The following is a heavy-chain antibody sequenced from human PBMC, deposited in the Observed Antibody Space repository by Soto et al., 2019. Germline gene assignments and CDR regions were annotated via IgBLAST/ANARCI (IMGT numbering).Heavy chain of an antibody. CDR1: GASIRNYY. J-gene: IGHJ4*02. V-gene: IGHV4-59*08. D-gene: IGHD2-21*01. CDR3: ARHYSSDPFDY. Sequence: PSGTPSLPCTVSGASIRNYYWSWIRQPPGKELEWIGHISYSGYPDYNPSLNGRVTISADTSNNQFSLKLTSVTAADTAVYFCARHYSSDPFDYWGQGALVTVSS. CDR2: ISYSGYP.